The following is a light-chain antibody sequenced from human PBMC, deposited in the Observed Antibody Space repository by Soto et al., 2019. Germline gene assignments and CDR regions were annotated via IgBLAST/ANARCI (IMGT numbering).Light chain of an antibody. J-gene: IGLJ3*02. V-gene: IGLV1-47*01. CDR3: ASWDDPLSGVV. CDR2: RSD. Sequence: QSVLTQPPSASGTPGQRVTMSCSGSSSNIGNNFVFWYRHLPGTAPKLLICRSDQRPSGVPDRFSASRSGTSASLAISGLRSDDEADYYCASWDDPLSGVVFGGGTKLTVL. CDR1: SSNIGNNF.